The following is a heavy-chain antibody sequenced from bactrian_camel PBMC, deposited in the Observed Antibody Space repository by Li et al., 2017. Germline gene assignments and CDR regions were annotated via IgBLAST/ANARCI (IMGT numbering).Heavy chain of an antibody. Sequence: QLVESGGGSVQTGGSLRLSCVASGGTFRRYVMDWVRKAPGKGLEWISGIDRTGSSTDYADSVKGRFTMFRDNDKNTLYLQMNALKTEDTALYYCVTDQAIWTMRDSFGYWGQGTQVTVS. CDR3: VTDQAIWTMRDSFGY. CDR2: IDRTGSST. J-gene: IGHJ6*01. D-gene: IGHD4*01. CDR1: GGTFRRYV. V-gene: IGHV3S40*01.